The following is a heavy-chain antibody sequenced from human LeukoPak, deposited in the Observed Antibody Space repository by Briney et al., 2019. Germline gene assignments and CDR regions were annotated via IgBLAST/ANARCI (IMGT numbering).Heavy chain of an antibody. CDR3: ARKEVWSGYSLYGMDV. CDR1: GGTFSSYA. V-gene: IGHV1-69*13. Sequence: ASVKVSCKASGGTFSSYAISWVRQAPGQGLEWMGGIIPIFGTANYAQKFQGRVTITADESTSTAYMELSSLRSEDTAVYYCARKEVWSGYSLYGMDVWGQGTTVTVSS. D-gene: IGHD3-3*01. J-gene: IGHJ6*02. CDR2: IIPIFGTA.